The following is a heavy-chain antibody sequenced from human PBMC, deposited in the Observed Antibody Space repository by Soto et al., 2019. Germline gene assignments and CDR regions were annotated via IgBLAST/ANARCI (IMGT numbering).Heavy chain of an antibody. CDR3: ARRNCKSTSCFFDY. CDR2: INPGGDST. Sequence: GASVKVSCKASGYTFITYYMHWVRQAPGQGLEWMGIINPGGDSTSYAQKFQGRVSMTRDTSTSTIYMELSSLRYEDTAVYYCARRNCKSTSCFFDYWGQGTLVTVSS. V-gene: IGHV1-46*01. CDR1: GYTFITYY. J-gene: IGHJ4*02. D-gene: IGHD2-2*01.